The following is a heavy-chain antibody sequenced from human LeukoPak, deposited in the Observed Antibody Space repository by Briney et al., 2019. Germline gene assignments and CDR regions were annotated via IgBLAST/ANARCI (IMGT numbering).Heavy chain of an antibody. Sequence: SETLSLTCTVSGGCISSYYWSWIRQPPGKGLEWIGCIYYSGYTNYKSSLKSRVTISVDTSKNQFSLKLSSVTAADTAVYYCARTTMVQGTYYMDVWGKGTTVTVSS. V-gene: IGHV4-59*01. CDR1: GGCISSYY. CDR2: IYYSGYT. CDR3: ARTTMVQGTYYMDV. J-gene: IGHJ6*03. D-gene: IGHD3-10*01.